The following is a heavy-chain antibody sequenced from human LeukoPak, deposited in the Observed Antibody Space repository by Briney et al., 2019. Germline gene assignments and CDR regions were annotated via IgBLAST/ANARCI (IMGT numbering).Heavy chain of an antibody. V-gene: IGHV3-21*01. CDR3: ARVNYDSSDYDDAFDI. Sequence: GGSLRLSCAASGFTFSRYPMPWVRQAPGKGLEWVSSISSSSSYIYYADSVKGRFTISRDNAKNSLYLQMNSLRAEDTALFYCARVNYDSSDYDDAFDIWGQGTMVTVSS. CDR2: ISSSSSYI. J-gene: IGHJ3*02. CDR1: GFTFSRYP. D-gene: IGHD3-22*01.